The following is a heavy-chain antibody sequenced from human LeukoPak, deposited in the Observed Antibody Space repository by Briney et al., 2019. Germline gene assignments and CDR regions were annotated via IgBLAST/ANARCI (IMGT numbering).Heavy chain of an antibody. V-gene: IGHV1-8*01. CDR1: GYTFTNYD. J-gene: IGHJ5*02. Sequence: ASVKVSCKASGYTFTNYDINWVRQATGQGLEWMGWMNPNSGNTGYAQKFQGRVTMTGSTSISTAYMELSSLRSEDTVVYYCARVRSSNNWEAWFVPWGQGTLVTVSS. CDR3: ARVRSSNNWEAWFVP. CDR2: MNPNSGNT. D-gene: IGHD1-1*01.